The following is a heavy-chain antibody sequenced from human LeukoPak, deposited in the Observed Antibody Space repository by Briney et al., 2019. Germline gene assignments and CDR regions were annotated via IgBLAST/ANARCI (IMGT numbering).Heavy chain of an antibody. CDR2: ISHNGIKE. CDR3: ARGKGSSSGFDY. J-gene: IGHJ4*02. D-gene: IGHD6-19*01. Sequence: PGRSLRLSCAASGFNFNIYNMHWVRQAPGKGLEWVAVISHNGIKEDYSESVKGRFTISRDNSKNTLYLQMNSLRAEDTAVYYCARGKGSSSGFDYWGQGTLVTVSS. V-gene: IGHV3-30*03. CDR1: GFNFNIYN.